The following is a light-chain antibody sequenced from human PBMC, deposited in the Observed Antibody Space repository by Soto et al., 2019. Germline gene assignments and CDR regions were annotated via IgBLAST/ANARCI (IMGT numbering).Light chain of an antibody. Sequence: SYVLTQPPSVSVAPGKTARINCGGNNIGSKSVHWYQQKPGQAPVLVIYYDSDRPSGIPERFSGSNSGNTATLTISRVEAGDEADYYCQVWDSSSDHPDVVFGGGTKLTVL. J-gene: IGLJ2*01. CDR2: YDS. V-gene: IGLV3-21*04. CDR3: QVWDSSSDHPDVV. CDR1: NIGSKS.